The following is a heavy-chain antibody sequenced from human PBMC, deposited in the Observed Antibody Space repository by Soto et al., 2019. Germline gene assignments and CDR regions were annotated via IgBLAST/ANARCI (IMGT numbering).Heavy chain of an antibody. D-gene: IGHD2-2*01. CDR3: ARSIYCSSASCPDYYYYSYMDV. CDR2: ISGNGGNT. V-gene: IGHV3-64*01. Sequence: GGSLRLSCAASGFTISKFPMHWVRQAPGKGLEYVSGISGNGGNTYYANSVKDRFTISRDNSNNTLYVQMGSLRAEDMAVYYCARSIYCSSASCPDYYYYSYMDVWGKGTTVTVSS. CDR1: GFTISKFP. J-gene: IGHJ6*03.